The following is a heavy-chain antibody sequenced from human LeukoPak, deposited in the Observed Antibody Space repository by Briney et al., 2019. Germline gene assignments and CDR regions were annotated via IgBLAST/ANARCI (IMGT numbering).Heavy chain of an antibody. D-gene: IGHD6-13*01. CDR3: ALIAAAELDY. Sequence: GGSLRLSCAVSGFTFSSYAMHWVRQAPGKGLEWVAVISYDGSNEYYADSVKGRFTISRDSSKNTLYLQMNSLRTEDTAVYYCALIAAAELDYWGQGTLVTVSS. V-gene: IGHV3-30*04. CDR2: ISYDGSNE. CDR1: GFTFSSYA. J-gene: IGHJ4*02.